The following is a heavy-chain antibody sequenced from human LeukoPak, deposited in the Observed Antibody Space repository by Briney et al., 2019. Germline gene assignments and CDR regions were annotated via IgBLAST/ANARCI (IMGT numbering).Heavy chain of an antibody. CDR2: IYPGDSDT. V-gene: IGHV5-51*01. Sequence: GESLKISCTGSGYSFTTYWIAWVRQMPGKGLEWMGIIYPGDSDTRYSPSFQGQVTISADKSITTAYLQWSSLKASDTAMYYCARGGVYSSSFTYFDYWAQGTLVTVSS. D-gene: IGHD6-6*01. CDR3: ARGGVYSSSFTYFDY. CDR1: GYSFTTYW. J-gene: IGHJ4*02.